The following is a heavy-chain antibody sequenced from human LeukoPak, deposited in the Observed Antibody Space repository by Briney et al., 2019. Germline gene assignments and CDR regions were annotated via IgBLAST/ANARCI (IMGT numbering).Heavy chain of an antibody. Sequence: GGSLRLSCAASGFAFTDYYMTWIRQAPGKGLEWISYISSSGSTNQYADSVKGRFSIFRDNTKNSLYLQMNSLRAEDTAVYYCARFYFGSGSYWSGSSYYFDYWGQGTTVTVSS. CDR2: ISSSGSTN. V-gene: IGHV3-11*01. J-gene: IGHJ4*02. CDR1: GFAFTDYY. CDR3: ARFYFGSGSYWSGSSYYFDY. D-gene: IGHD3-10*01.